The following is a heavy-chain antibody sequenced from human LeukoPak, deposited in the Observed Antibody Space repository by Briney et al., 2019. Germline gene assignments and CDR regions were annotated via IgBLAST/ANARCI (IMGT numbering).Heavy chain of an antibody. CDR2: IYSGGST. CDR1: GFTVSSNY. CDR3: ARDRIAAASTGRDY. J-gene: IGHJ4*02. D-gene: IGHD6-13*01. V-gene: IGHV3-66*01. Sequence: PGGSLRLSCAASGFTVSSNYMSWVRQAPGKGLEWVSVIYSGGSTYYADSVKGRFTISRDNSKNTLYLQMNSLRAEDTAVYYCARDRIAAASTGRDYWGQGTLVTVSS.